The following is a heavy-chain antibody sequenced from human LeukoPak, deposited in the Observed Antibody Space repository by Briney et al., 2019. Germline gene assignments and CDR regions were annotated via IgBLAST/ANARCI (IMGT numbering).Heavy chain of an antibody. Sequence: GGSLRLSCAASGFTFSSYWMSWVRQAPGKGLEWVANIKQDGSEKYYVDSVKGRFTISRDNAKNSLYLQMNSLRAEDTAVYYCARKYCSSTICYFTNMDVWGKGTTVTVSS. CDR3: ARKYCSSTICYFTNMDV. CDR1: GFTFSSYW. V-gene: IGHV3-7*01. CDR2: IKQDGSEK. D-gene: IGHD2-2*01. J-gene: IGHJ6*03.